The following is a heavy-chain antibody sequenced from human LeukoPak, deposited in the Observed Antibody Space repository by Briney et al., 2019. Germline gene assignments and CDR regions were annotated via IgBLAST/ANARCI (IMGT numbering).Heavy chain of an antibody. Sequence: GGPLRLSCAASGLTFSSYPMNWVRQAPGEGLEWVSSISYTSTHINYADSVKGRFTISRDNAKNSLYLQMSSLRAEDTAVYYCARSPPRGYSGHDDWPAYNFDYWGQGTRVTASS. CDR2: ISYTSTHI. D-gene: IGHD5-12*01. J-gene: IGHJ4*02. CDR3: ARSPPRGYSGHDDWPAYNFDY. CDR1: GLTFSSYP. V-gene: IGHV3-21*01.